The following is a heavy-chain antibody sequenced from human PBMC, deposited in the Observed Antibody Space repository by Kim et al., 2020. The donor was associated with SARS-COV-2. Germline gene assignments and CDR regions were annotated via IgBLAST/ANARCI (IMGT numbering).Heavy chain of an antibody. D-gene: IGHD3-16*02. CDR1: GFTFSSYG. CDR2: IWYDGSNK. Sequence: GGSLRLSCAASGFTFSSYGMHWVRQAPGKGLEWVAVIWYDGSNKYYADSVKGRFTISRDNSKNTLYLQMNSLRAEDTAVYYCATVTVIAPTGPSAQHWGQGTLVTVSS. J-gene: IGHJ1*01. CDR3: ATVTVIAPTGPSAQH. V-gene: IGHV3-33*01.